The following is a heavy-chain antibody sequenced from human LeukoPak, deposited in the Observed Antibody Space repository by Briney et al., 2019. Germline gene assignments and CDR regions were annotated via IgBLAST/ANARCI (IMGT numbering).Heavy chain of an antibody. CDR2: INHSGST. Sequence: SETLSLTCAVYGGSFSGYYWSWIRQPPGKGLEWIGEINHSGSTNYNPSLKSRATISVDTSKNQFSLKLSSVTAADTAVYYCARGLTESVDTAMVTKALYYFDYWGQGTLVTVSS. CDR3: ARGLTESVDTAMVTKALYYFDY. V-gene: IGHV4-34*01. CDR1: GGSFSGYY. J-gene: IGHJ4*02. D-gene: IGHD5-18*01.